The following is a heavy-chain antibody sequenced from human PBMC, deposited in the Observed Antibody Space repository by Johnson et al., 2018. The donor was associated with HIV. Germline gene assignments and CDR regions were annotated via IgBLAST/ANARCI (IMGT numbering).Heavy chain of an antibody. CDR3: AGEFLDGDYQGAFDS. J-gene: IGHJ3*02. CDR1: GFTFSSYG. Sequence: QVQLVESGGGVVQPGGSLRLSCAASGFTFSSYGMHWVRQAPGKGLEWVAFIRYDGRNKYYADSVKGRFTISRDNSKNTLYLQMNSLRAEDTAVNYCAGEFLDGDYQGAFDSWGKGTMVTVSS. D-gene: IGHD4-17*01. CDR2: IRYDGRNK. V-gene: IGHV3-30*02.